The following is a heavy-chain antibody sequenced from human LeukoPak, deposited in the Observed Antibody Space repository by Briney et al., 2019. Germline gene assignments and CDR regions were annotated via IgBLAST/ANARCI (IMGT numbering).Heavy chain of an antibody. CDR3: ARTSHGSGSYYDR. D-gene: IGHD3-10*01. J-gene: IGHJ4*02. Sequence: PSETLSLTCTVSGGSISSGTYYWGWIRQLPGKGLEWIGYTYYSGTTYYNPSLKSRLTISVDTSENQFSLHLRSVTAADTAVYYCARTSHGSGSYYDRWGQGTLVTVSS. CDR2: TYYSGTT. V-gene: IGHV4-31*03. CDR1: GGSISSGTYY.